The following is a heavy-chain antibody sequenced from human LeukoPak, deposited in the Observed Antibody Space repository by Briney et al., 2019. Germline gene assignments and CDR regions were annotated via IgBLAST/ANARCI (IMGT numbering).Heavy chain of an antibody. CDR2: ISYGGSNK. D-gene: IGHD3-10*01. CDR3: ARDYSSSGSYLDY. V-gene: IGHV3-30*01. J-gene: IGHJ4*02. Sequence: GGSLRLSCAASGFTSSSYAMHWVRQAPGKGLEWVAVISYGGSNKYYADSVKSRFTISRDNSKNTLYLQMNSLRAEDTAVYYCARDYSSSGSYLDYWGQGTLVTVSS. CDR1: GFTSSSYA.